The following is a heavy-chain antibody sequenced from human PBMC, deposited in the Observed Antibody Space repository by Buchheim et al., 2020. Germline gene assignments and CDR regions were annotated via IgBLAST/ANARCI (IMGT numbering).Heavy chain of an antibody. J-gene: IGHJ6*03. D-gene: IGHD1-26*01. V-gene: IGHV4-59*01. CDR1: GVSISSYY. Sequence: QVQLQESGPGLVKPSETLSLTCSAAGVSISSYYWCWIRQPPGKGLEWFGYIYYSETTNYKPSLQRRVTIAGDTSKNQFFLKLTSETAADTAVYYCARVIISGTYYYYYMDVWGKGTT. CDR3: ARVIISGTYYYYYMDV. CDR2: IYYSETT.